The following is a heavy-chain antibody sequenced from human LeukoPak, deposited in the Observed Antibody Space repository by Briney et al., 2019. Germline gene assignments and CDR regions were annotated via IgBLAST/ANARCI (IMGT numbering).Heavy chain of an antibody. CDR1: GYTFTGYY. V-gene: IGHV1-2*02. D-gene: IGHD3-22*01. Sequence: ASVKVSCKASGYTFTGYYIHWVRQAPGQGLEWMGWINPNSGGTNSAQKFQGRVTMTRDTSISTAYMELSRLRSDDTALYYCARGRYYYDNSGYANWFDPWGQGTLVTVSS. J-gene: IGHJ5*02. CDR3: ARGRYYYDNSGYANWFDP. CDR2: INPNSGGT.